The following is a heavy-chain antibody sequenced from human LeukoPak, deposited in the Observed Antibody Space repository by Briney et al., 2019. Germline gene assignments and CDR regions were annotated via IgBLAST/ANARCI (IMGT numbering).Heavy chain of an antibody. J-gene: IGHJ4*02. V-gene: IGHV3-7*01. CDR3: ARDVPGSADDYGDPFFDY. Sequence: GGSLRLSCAASGFTFSSYWMSWVRQAPGKGLEWVANIKQDGSEKYYVDSVKGRFTISRDNAKNSLYLQMNSLRAEDTAVYYCARDVPGSADDYGDPFFDYWGQGTLVTVSS. CDR2: IKQDGSEK. D-gene: IGHD4-17*01. CDR1: GFTFSSYW.